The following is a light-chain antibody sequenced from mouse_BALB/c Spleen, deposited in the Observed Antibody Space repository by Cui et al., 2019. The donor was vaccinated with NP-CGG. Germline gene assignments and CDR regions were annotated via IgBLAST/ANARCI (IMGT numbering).Light chain of an antibody. V-gene: IGLV1*01. J-gene: IGLJ1*01. Sequence: QAVVTQESARTTSPGETVTLTCRSSTGTVTTSNYANWVQEKPDHLFTGLIGGTNNRAPGVPARFSGSLIGDKAALTITGAQTKDEAIYFCALWYSNHWVFGGGTKLTVL. CDR2: GTN. CDR3: ALWYSNHWV. CDR1: TGTVTTSNY.